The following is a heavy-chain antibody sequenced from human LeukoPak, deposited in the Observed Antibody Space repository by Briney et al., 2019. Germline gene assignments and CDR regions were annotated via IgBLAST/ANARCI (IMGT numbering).Heavy chain of an antibody. J-gene: IGHJ5*02. CDR2: INPNSGGT. V-gene: IGHV1-2*02. D-gene: IGHD5-12*01. CDR1: GYTFTGYY. Sequence: ASVKVSCKASGYTFTGYYMHWVRQAPGQGLEWMGWINPNSGGTNYAQKFQGRVTMTRDTSISTAYMGLSRLRSDDTAVYYCARDFVYSGYDSNNWFDPWGQGTLVTVSS. CDR3: ARDFVYSGYDSNNWFDP.